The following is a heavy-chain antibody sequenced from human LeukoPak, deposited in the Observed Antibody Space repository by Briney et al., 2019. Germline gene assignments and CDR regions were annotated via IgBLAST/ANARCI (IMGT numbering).Heavy chain of an antibody. CDR2: ISAYNGNT. CDR3: ARDAGGYSYGSSFDY. D-gene: IGHD5-18*01. Sequence: GASVKVSCKASGYTFTSYGISWVRQAPGQVLEWMGWISAYNGNTNYAQKLQGRVTMTTDTSTSTAYMELRSLRSDDTAVYYCARDAGGYSYGSSFDYWGQGTLVTVSS. CDR1: GYTFTSYG. J-gene: IGHJ4*02. V-gene: IGHV1-18*01.